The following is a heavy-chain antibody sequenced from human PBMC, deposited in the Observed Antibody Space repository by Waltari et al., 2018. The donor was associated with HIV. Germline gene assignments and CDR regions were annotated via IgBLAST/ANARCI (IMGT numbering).Heavy chain of an antibody. V-gene: IGHV1-2*05. J-gene: IGHJ4*02. CDR2: LNPNSGGT. Sequence: QGHVEQSAPQVKTHGASVEVSCKASASTSTRYFIHWVRQAPGGGPVWLGRLNPNSGGTHFAQRFQGMITMTWDPSTNTAYMELTGLRFDDTGLYYCARQLCSSRLCISGYDFWGQGTRVTVSS. D-gene: IGHD3-3*01. CDR3: ARQLCSSRLCISGYDF. CDR1: ASTSTRYF.